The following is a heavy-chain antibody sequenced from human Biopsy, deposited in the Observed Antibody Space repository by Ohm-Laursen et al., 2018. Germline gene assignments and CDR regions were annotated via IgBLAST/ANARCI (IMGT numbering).Heavy chain of an antibody. V-gene: IGHV4-59*01. D-gene: IGHD3-16*01. J-gene: IGHJ4*02. CDR1: RDSISNYY. Sequence: SDTLFLTCTVSRDSISNYYWTWIRQSPGKGLEWIGYIYYTGSTNYNPSVKSRVTISVDMSKNQFSLKLNSVTAADTAVYFCARDSRGGHLNTTLITGKNLDSWGQGILVTVSS. CDR2: IYYTGST. CDR3: ARDSRGGHLNTTLITGKNLDS.